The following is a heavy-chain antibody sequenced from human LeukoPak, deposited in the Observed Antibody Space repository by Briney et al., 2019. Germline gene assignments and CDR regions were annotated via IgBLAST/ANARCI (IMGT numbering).Heavy chain of an antibody. J-gene: IGHJ5*02. CDR1: GFTFSSYG. V-gene: IGHV3-30*18. Sequence: GGSLRLSCTASGFTFSSYGIHWVRQAPGEGLDWVTVISYDGSSKYYADSVKGRFTISRDNSKNTLHLQMNSLRAEDTAVYYCAKDGGSYLNWIDPWGQGTLVTVSS. CDR3: AKDGGSYLNWIDP. CDR2: ISYDGSSK. D-gene: IGHD1-26*01.